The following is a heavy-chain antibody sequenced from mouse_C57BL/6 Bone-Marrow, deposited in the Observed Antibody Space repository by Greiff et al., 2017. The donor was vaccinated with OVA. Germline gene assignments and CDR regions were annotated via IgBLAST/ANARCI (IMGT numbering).Heavy chain of an antibody. CDR2: ISNGGGST. D-gene: IGHD2-1*01. CDR1: GFTFSDYY. Sequence: DVKLVESGGGLVQPGGSLKLSCAASGFTFSDYYMYWVRQTPEKRLEWVAYISNGGGSTYYPDTVKGRFTISRDNAKNTLYLQMSRLKSEDTAMYYCARRAGNYWYFDVWGTGTTVTVSS. V-gene: IGHV5-12*01. J-gene: IGHJ1*03. CDR3: ARRAGNYWYFDV.